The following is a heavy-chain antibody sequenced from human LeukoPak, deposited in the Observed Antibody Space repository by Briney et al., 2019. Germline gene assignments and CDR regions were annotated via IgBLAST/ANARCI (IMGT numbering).Heavy chain of an antibody. V-gene: IGHV3-20*04. J-gene: IGHJ1*01. CDR3: AKPPRMYSGSYSEYFQH. CDR1: GFTFDDYG. D-gene: IGHD1-26*01. CDR2: INWNGGST. Sequence: PGGSLRLSCAASGFTFDDYGMSWVRQAPGKGLEWVSGINWNGGSTGYADSVKGRFTISRDNAKNSLYLQMNSLRAEDTAVYYCAKPPRMYSGSYSEYFQHWGQGTLVTVSS.